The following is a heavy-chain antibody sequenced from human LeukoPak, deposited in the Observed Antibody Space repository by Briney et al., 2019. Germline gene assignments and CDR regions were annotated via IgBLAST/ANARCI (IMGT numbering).Heavy chain of an antibody. CDR1: GFTFSSYG. V-gene: IGHV3-30*02. D-gene: IGHD2-2*01. Sequence: PGGSLRLSCAASGFTFSSYGMHWVRQAPGKGLEWVAFIRYDGSNKYYADSVKGRFTISRDNSKNTLYLQMNSLRAEDTAVYYCAKGRESVGYCSSTSCPGFQHWGQGTLVTVSS. CDR3: AKGRESVGYCSSTSCPGFQH. CDR2: IRYDGSNK. J-gene: IGHJ1*01.